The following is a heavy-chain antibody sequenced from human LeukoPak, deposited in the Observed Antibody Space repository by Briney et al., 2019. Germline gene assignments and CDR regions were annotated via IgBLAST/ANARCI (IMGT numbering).Heavy chain of an antibody. Sequence: GRSLRLSCAASGFTFSNYGMHWVRQAPGKGLEWVAVISYDGSNEYYADSVKGRFTISRDNSKNTLYLQMNSLRAEDTALYYCARKFLTGRLIDYWGQGTLVTVSS. D-gene: IGHD7-27*01. CDR2: ISYDGSNE. J-gene: IGHJ4*02. CDR1: GFTFSNYG. CDR3: ARKFLTGRLIDY. V-gene: IGHV3-30*03.